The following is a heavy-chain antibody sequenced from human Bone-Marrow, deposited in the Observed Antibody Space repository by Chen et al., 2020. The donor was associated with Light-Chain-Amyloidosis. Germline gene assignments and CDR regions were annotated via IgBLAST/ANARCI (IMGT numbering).Heavy chain of an antibody. J-gene: IGHJ4*02. D-gene: IGHD2-15*01. CDR1: GFTFDDYG. CDR3: ARRDTMLDY. Sequence: VQLVESGGGVVRPGGSLRLTCAASGFTFDDYGMSWVRQAPGKGLEWVSGINWNGGXTGYAXSXXXXFXXXXXXXXXXXXXXXXXLRXXXTALYHCARRDTMLDYWGQGTLVTVSS. CDR2: INWNGGXT. V-gene: IGHV3-20*01.